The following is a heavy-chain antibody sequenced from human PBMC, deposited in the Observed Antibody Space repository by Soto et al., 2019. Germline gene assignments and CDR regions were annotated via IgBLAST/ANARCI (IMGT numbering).Heavy chain of an antibody. CDR3: ARFSGRYDFWSGYYTSQPFDY. D-gene: IGHD3-3*01. CDR1: GGSFSGYY. J-gene: IGHJ4*02. V-gene: IGHV4-34*01. CDR2: INHSGST. Sequence: SETLSLTCAVYGGSFSGYYWSWIRQPPGKGLEWIGEINHSGSTNYNPSLKSRVTISVDTSKNQFSLKLSSVTAADTVVYYCARFSGRYDFWSGYYTSQPFDYWGQGTLVTVSS.